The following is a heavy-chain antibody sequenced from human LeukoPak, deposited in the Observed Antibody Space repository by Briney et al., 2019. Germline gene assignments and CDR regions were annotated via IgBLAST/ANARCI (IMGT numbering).Heavy chain of an antibody. CDR2: IKKDGSEK. J-gene: IGHJ4*02. Sequence: GGSLRLSCAASGFTFSSYWMSWVRQAPGKGLEWVANIKKDGSEKYYVDSVKGRFTISRDNAKTSLYLQMNSLRAEDTAVYYCARDLYSRRMNYYGSGSYFAYWGQGTLVTVSS. CDR3: ARDLYSRRMNYYGSGSYFAY. D-gene: IGHD3-10*01. CDR1: GFTFSSYW. V-gene: IGHV3-7*01.